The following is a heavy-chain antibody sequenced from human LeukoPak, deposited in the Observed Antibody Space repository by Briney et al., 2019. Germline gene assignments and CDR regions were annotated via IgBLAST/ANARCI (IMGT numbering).Heavy chain of an antibody. V-gene: IGHV4-30-2*01. Sequence: PSETLSLTCTVSGGSISSGGYYWSWIRQTPGKGLEWIGYIYHSGSTYYNPSLKSRVTISVDRSKNQFSLKLSSVTAADTAVYYCATPYSGSLPDYWGQGTLVTVSS. CDR3: ATPYSGSLPDY. J-gene: IGHJ4*02. D-gene: IGHD1-26*01. CDR2: IYHSGST. CDR1: GGSISSGGYY.